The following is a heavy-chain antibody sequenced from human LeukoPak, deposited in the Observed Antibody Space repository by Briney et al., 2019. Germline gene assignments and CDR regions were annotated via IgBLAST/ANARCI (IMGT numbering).Heavy chain of an antibody. V-gene: IGHV3-23*01. D-gene: IGHD4-17*01. CDR2: ISGSGGST. CDR3: AKGHKISTVTTPPTYYMDV. J-gene: IGHJ6*03. Sequence: GGSLRLSCAASGFTFSSYAMSWVRQAPGKGLEWASAISGSGGSTYYADSVKGRFTISRDNSKNTLYLQMNSLRAEDTAVYYCAKGHKISTVTTPPTYYMDVWGKGTTVTVSS. CDR1: GFTFSSYA.